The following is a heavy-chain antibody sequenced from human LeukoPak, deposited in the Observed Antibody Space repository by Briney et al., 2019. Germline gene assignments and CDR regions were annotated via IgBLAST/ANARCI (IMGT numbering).Heavy chain of an antibody. V-gene: IGHV4-39*01. Sequence: SETLSVTCNVPGSSISDTSYYWGWIRQPPGKGLEWIGSIYHTGTTYYSPSLKSRVTISVHTSKNQFSLKLSSVTAADTAVYYCARQECNGGSCYSRAIWFDPWGQGTLVTVSS. J-gene: IGHJ5*02. CDR2: IYHTGTT. CDR1: GSSISDTSYY. CDR3: ARQECNGGSCYSRAIWFDP. D-gene: IGHD2-15*01.